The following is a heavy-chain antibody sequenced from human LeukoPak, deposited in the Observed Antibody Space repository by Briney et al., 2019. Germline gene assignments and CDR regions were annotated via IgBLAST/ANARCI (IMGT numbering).Heavy chain of an antibody. J-gene: IGHJ3*02. CDR1: GGAISGRRDY. V-gene: IGHV4-39*01. Sequence: SETLSLTCTVSGGAISGRRDYWGWIRQPPGKGLEWIASIYYSGSTHYNPSLKSRVTISVDTSRNQFPLELRTATAADTAMYYCARTSIAARRANVFDIWGQGTMVTVSS. D-gene: IGHD6-6*01. CDR3: ARTSIAARRANVFDI. CDR2: IYYSGST.